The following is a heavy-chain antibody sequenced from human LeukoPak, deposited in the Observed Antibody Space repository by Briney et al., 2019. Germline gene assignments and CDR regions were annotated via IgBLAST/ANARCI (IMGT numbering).Heavy chain of an antibody. D-gene: IGHD1-26*01. J-gene: IGHJ4*02. V-gene: IGHV4-59*01. CDR3: ARVVGATGSSDY. CDR1: GGSISSDY. CDR2: IYYIGST. Sequence: SETLSLTCTVSGGSISSDYWSWIRQPPGKGLEWIGYIYYIGSTNYNPSLKSRITISVDTSKSHFSLKLSSVTAADTAVYYCARVVGATGSSDYWGQGALVTVSS.